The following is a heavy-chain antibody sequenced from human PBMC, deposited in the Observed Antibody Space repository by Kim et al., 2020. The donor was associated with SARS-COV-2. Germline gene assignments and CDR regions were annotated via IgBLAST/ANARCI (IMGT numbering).Heavy chain of an antibody. D-gene: IGHD5-18*01. CDR2: IYPDDSDT. CDR1: GYTFTDSW. Sequence: GESLKISCQSSGYTFTDSWIGWVRQRPGKGLEWMGVIYPDDSDTRYGPSMQDQVTITADRSTSTAYLQWSSLTASDTAIHYCARHTSRGYSYGYPDYWGPGTQVTVSS. V-gene: IGHV5-51*01. J-gene: IGHJ4*02. CDR3: ARHTSRGYSYGYPDY.